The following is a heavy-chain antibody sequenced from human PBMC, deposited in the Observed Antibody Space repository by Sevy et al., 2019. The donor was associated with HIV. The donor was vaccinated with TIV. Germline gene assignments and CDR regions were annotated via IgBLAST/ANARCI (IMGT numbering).Heavy chain of an antibody. CDR1: GFSFSRYF. D-gene: IGHD4-17*01. V-gene: IGHV3-74*01. CDR2: INRDGSTT. J-gene: IGHJ5*02. CDR3: ARDTLGYGGNPNLDLDL. Sequence: GGSLRLSCAASGFSFSRYFMHWVRQAPGEGLVWVSRINRDGSTTNNADSVEGRVIVSRDKAKKTLYLELHSLRVEDTATYYCARDTLGYGGNPNLDLDLWGQGTLVTVSS.